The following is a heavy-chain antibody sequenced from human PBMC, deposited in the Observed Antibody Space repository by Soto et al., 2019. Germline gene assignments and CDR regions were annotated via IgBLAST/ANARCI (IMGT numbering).Heavy chain of an antibody. Sequence: SVKVSCKASGGTFSSYTISWVRQAPGQGLEWMGRIIPILGIANYAQKFQGRVTITADKSTSTAYMELSSLRSEDTAVYYCARLLWFGEFYYYYYGMDVWGQGTTVTVSS. J-gene: IGHJ6*02. CDR2: IIPILGIA. CDR3: ARLLWFGEFYYYYYGMDV. CDR1: GGTFSSYT. D-gene: IGHD3-10*01. V-gene: IGHV1-69*02.